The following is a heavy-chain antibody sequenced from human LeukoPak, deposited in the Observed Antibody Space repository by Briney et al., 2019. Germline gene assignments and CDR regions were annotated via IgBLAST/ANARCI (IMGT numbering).Heavy chain of an antibody. CDR2: IYTSGST. Sequence: SETLSLTCAVYGGSFSGYYWSWIRQPAGKGLEWIGRIYTSGSTNYNPSLKSRVTMSVDTSKNQFSLKLSSVTAADTAVYYCARGECSSTSCYFDYWGQGTLVTVSS. V-gene: IGHV4-59*10. J-gene: IGHJ4*02. CDR3: ARGECSSTSCYFDY. CDR1: GGSFSGYY. D-gene: IGHD2-2*01.